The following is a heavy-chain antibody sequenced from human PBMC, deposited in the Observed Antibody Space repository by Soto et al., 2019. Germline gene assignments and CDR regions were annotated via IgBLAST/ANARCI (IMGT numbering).Heavy chain of an antibody. CDR1: GFTFSSYA. V-gene: IGHV3-23*01. Sequence: GGSLRLSCAASGFTFSSYAMSWVRQAPRKGLEWVSAISGSGGSTYYADSVKGRFTISRDNSKNTLYLQMNSLRAEDTAVYYCAKDIYCTNGACYSGRFDPWGQGTLVTVSS. CDR2: ISGSGGST. D-gene: IGHD2-8*01. J-gene: IGHJ5*02. CDR3: AKDIYCTNGACYSGRFDP.